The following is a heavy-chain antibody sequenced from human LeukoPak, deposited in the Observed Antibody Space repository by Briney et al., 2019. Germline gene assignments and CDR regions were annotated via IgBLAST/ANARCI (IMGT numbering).Heavy chain of an antibody. D-gene: IGHD6-19*01. Sequence: GGSLRLSCAASGFIFSNYAMHWVRQAPGKGLEWVAVISYDGSNKYYADSVKGRFTISRDNSKNTLYLQMNSLRAEDTAVYYCAKDPSIAVAGTDDYWGQGTLVTVSS. CDR2: ISYDGSNK. V-gene: IGHV3-30*04. J-gene: IGHJ4*02. CDR3: AKDPSIAVAGTDDY. CDR1: GFIFSNYA.